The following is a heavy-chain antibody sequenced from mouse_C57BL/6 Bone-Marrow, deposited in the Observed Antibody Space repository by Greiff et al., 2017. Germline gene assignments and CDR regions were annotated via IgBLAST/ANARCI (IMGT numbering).Heavy chain of an antibody. D-gene: IGHD1-1*01. Sequence: QVQLKESGPELVKPGASVKISCKASGYSFTSYYIHWVKQRPGQGLEWIGWIYPGSGNTKYNEKFKGKATLTADTSSSTAYMQLSSLTSEDSAVYYCAKSSYGFWAYWGQGTLVTVSA. J-gene: IGHJ3*01. CDR1: GYSFTSYY. V-gene: IGHV1-66*01. CDR3: AKSSYGFWAY. CDR2: IYPGSGNT.